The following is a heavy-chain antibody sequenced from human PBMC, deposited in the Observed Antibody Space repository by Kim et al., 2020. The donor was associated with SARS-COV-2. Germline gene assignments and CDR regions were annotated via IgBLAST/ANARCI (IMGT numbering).Heavy chain of an antibody. CDR3: ARDIVVVPAAMGFDY. D-gene: IGHD2-2*01. V-gene: IGHV1-46*01. J-gene: IGHJ4*02. CDR1: GYTFTSYY. Sequence: ASVKVSCQASGYTFTSYYMHWVRQAPGQGLEWMGIINPSGGSTSYAQKFQGRVTMTRDTSTSTVYMELSSLRSEDTAVYYCARDIVVVPAAMGFDYWGQGTLVTVSS. CDR2: INPSGGST.